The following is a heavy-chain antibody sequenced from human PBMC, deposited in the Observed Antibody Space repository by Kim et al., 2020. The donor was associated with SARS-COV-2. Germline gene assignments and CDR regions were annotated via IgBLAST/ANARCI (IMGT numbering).Heavy chain of an antibody. D-gene: IGHD3-9*01. J-gene: IGHJ4*02. V-gene: IGHV4-39*01. CDR2: IYYSGST. CDR3: ASIGYYDILTGYSLDY. Sequence: SETLSLTCTVSGGSISSSSYYWGWIRQPPGKGLEWIGSIYYSGSTYYNPSLKSRVTISVDTSKNQFSLKLSSVTAADTAVYYCASIGYYDILTGYSLDYWGQGTLVTVSS. CDR1: GGSISSSSYY.